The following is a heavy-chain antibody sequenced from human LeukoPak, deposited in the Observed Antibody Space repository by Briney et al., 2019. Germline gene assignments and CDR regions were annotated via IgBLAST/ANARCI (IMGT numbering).Heavy chain of an antibody. CDR1: GGSISSSSYY. Sequence: SETLSLTCTVSGGSISSSSYYWGWIRQPPGKGLEWIGSIYYSGSTYYNPSLKSRVTISVDTSKNQFSLKLSSVTAADTVVYYCARDDQGVNYDILTGYYRAAFGFDYWGQGTLVTVSS. D-gene: IGHD3-9*01. J-gene: IGHJ4*02. CDR2: IYYSGST. V-gene: IGHV4-39*07. CDR3: ARDDQGVNYDILTGYYRAAFGFDY.